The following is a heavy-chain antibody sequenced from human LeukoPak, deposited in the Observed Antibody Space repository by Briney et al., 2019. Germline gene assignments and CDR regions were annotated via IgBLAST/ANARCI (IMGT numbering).Heavy chain of an antibody. Sequence: SQTLSLTCAVSGGSISSGGYSWSWIRQPPGKGLEWIGYIYHSGSTYYNPSLKSRVTISVDRSKNQFSLKLSSVTAADTAVYYCARGEVPAGYFDYWGQGTLVTVSS. CDR1: GGSISSGGYS. V-gene: IGHV4-30-2*01. D-gene: IGHD2-2*01. CDR2: IYHSGST. CDR3: ARGEVPAGYFDY. J-gene: IGHJ4*02.